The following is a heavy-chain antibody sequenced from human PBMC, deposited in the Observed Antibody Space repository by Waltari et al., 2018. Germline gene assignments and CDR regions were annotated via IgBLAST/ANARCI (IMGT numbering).Heavy chain of an antibody. Sequence: EVQLVQSGAEVKKPGESLKISCKGSGYSFTSYWIGWVRQMPGKGLEWMGIIYPGDSDTRYSPSFQGQVTISADKSISTAYMELSRLRSDDSAVYYCAREWELTLDYWGQGTLVTVSS. J-gene: IGHJ4*02. CDR2: IYPGDSDT. CDR3: AREWELTLDY. D-gene: IGHD1-26*01. V-gene: IGHV5-51*01. CDR1: GYSFTSYW.